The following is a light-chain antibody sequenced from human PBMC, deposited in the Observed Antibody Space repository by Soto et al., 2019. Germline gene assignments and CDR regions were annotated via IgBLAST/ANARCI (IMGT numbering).Light chain of an antibody. CDR3: QQFNDWPPWT. CDR1: QSVNNN. Sequence: EVLMTQSPATLSVSPGERATLSCRASQSVNNNLAWYQQKPGQAPRLLIYGASTRATGVPARFSASGSGTEFTLTISSLQSEHFAVYYCQQFNDWPPWTFGQGTKVEIK. J-gene: IGKJ1*01. CDR2: GAS. V-gene: IGKV3-15*01.